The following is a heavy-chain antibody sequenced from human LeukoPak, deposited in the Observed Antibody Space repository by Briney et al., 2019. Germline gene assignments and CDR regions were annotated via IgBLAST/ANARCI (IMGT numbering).Heavy chain of an antibody. V-gene: IGHV3-21*01. CDR3: ARAPTADTNWFDP. CDR1: GFTFSSYS. J-gene: IGHJ5*02. Sequence: PGGSLRLSCAASGFTFSSYSMNWVRQAPGKGLEGVSSISSSSSYIYYADSVKGRFTISRDNAKNSLYLQMNSLRAEDTAVYYCARAPTADTNWFDPWGQGTLVTVSS. CDR2: ISSSSSYI. D-gene: IGHD2-21*02.